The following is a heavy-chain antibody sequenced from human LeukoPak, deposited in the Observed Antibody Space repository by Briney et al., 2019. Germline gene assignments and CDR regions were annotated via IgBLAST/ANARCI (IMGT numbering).Heavy chain of an antibody. Sequence: APVKVSCKVSGYTLTELSIHWVRQAPGKGLEWMGGFDPEDGETIYAQKFQGRVTMTEDTSTDTAYMELSSLRSEDTAVYYCATDGSSSWYMNYFDYWGQGTLVTVSS. CDR3: ATDGSSSWYMNYFDY. CDR1: GYTLTELS. D-gene: IGHD6-13*01. J-gene: IGHJ4*02. V-gene: IGHV1-24*01. CDR2: FDPEDGET.